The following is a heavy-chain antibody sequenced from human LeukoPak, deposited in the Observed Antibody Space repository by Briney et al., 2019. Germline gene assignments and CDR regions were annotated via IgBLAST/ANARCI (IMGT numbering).Heavy chain of an antibody. Sequence: GGSLRLSCAASGFRFNTYWMSWVRQAPGKGLEWVANIKQDGNEKYYADSVKGRFTISRDNGKNSLDLQMNSLRADDTAVYYCARDTLGEGEDANYAVYYFDYWGLGTVVTVSS. CDR2: IKQDGNEK. CDR1: GFRFNTYW. J-gene: IGHJ4*02. CDR3: ARDTLGEGEDANYAVYYFDY. D-gene: IGHD4/OR15-4a*01. V-gene: IGHV3-7*01.